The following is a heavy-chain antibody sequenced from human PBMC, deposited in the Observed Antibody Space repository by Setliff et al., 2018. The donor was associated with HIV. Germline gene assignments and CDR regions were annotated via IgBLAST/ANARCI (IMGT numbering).Heavy chain of an antibody. CDR3: ARDPYGITTRDWYFDL. Sequence: SETLSLTCDVSGFSISSRYYWGWIRQSPGKGLEWIGNIYHTGSSYYNPPLNDRATISLDTSKNQFSLKLNSVTAADTAVYYCARDPYGITTRDWYFDLWGRGTLVTVSS. CDR2: IYHTGSS. CDR1: GFSISSRYY. V-gene: IGHV4-38-2*02. D-gene: IGHD3-10*01. J-gene: IGHJ2*01.